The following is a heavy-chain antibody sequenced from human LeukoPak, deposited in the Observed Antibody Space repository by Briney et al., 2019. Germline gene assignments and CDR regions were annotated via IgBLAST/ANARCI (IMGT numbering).Heavy chain of an antibody. D-gene: IGHD4-17*01. CDR3: ARDPYGDYYFDY. J-gene: IGHJ4*02. CDR1: GGSISSYY. Sequence: SETLSLTCTVSGGSISSYYWSWIRQPPGKGLEWIGYIYYSGSTNYNPSLKSRVAISVDTSKNQFSLKLSSVTAADTAVYYCARDPYGDYYFDYWGQGTLVTVSS. CDR2: IYYSGST. V-gene: IGHV4-59*01.